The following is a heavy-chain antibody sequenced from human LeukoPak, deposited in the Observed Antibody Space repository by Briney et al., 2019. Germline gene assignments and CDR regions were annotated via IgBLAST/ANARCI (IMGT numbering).Heavy chain of an antibody. J-gene: IGHJ4*02. D-gene: IGHD6-19*01. CDR2: INPNSGGT. CDR1: VYTFTSYY. V-gene: IGHV1-2*02. CDR3: TRLLYSSGWYPSGY. Sequence: ASVTVSFKASVYTFTSYYMYWVRQAPGQGLEWMGWINPNSGGTKYAQKFQDRVTMTRDTSISTAYMELSRLRSDDTAVYYCTRLLYSSGWYPSGYWGQGTLVSVSS.